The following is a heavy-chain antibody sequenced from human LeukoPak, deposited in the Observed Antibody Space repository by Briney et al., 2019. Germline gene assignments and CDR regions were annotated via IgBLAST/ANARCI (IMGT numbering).Heavy chain of an antibody. J-gene: IGHJ4*02. CDR1: GFTFSGYG. CDR2: INFDGTYI. V-gene: IGHV3-21*01. D-gene: IGHD2-2*01. Sequence: GGSLRLSCAASGFTFSGYGMHWVRQAPGKGLEWVASINFDGTYICDADSLKGRFSVSRDNARNSVYLQMNGLTTEDTAVYYSAREASSTYCVDYWGQGTLVTVSS. CDR3: AREASSTYCVDY.